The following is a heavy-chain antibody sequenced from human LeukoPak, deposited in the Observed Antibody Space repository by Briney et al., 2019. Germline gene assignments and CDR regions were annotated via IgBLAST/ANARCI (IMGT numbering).Heavy chain of an antibody. J-gene: IGHJ4*02. CDR2: ISGSGGTT. D-gene: IGHD5-18*01. Sequence: PGGSLRLSCAASGFTFTDYAMSWVRQAPGKGLEWVSAISGSGGTTYDADSVKGRFTISRDNSKNTLYLQMNSLRAEDTAVYYCAKAEHSYGSISDYWGQGTLVTVSS. CDR1: GFTFTDYA. CDR3: AKAEHSYGSISDY. V-gene: IGHV3-23*01.